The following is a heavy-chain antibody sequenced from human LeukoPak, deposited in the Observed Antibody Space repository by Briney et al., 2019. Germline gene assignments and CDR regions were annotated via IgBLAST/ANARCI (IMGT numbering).Heavy chain of an antibody. CDR3: ARKPTELWFGELASTYYFDY. CDR2: IYHSGST. Sequence: SETLSLTCAVSGGSISSSNWWSWVRQPPGKGLEWIGEIYHSGSTNYNPSLKSRVTISVGKSKNQFSLKLSSVTAADTAVYYCARKPTELWFGELASTYYFDYWGQGTLVTVSS. J-gene: IGHJ4*02. D-gene: IGHD3-10*01. V-gene: IGHV4-4*02. CDR1: GGSISSSNW.